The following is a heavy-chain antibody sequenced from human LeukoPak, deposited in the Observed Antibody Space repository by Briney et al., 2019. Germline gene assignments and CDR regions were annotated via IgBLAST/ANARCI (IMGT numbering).Heavy chain of an antibody. D-gene: IGHD6-13*01. CDR3: ARAGLWSSSWYSYYYYGMDV. CDR1: GGSISSYY. J-gene: IGHJ6*02. Sequence: PSETLSLTCTVSGGSISSYYWSWIRQPPGKGLEWIGYIYYSGSTNYNPSLKSRVTISVDTSKNQFSLKLSSVTAADTAVYYCARAGLWSSSWYSYYYYGMDVWGQGTTVTVSS. V-gene: IGHV4-59*01. CDR2: IYYSGST.